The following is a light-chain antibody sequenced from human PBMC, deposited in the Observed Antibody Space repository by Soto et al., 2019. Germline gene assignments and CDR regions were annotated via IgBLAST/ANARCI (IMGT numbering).Light chain of an antibody. CDR3: NSYTSSNTYV. CDR1: SSDVGSYNR. CDR2: EVS. Sequence: QSALAQPPSGYGSPGQSVTISCTGTSSDVGSYNRVSWYQQPPGTAPKLMIYEVSNRPSGVPDRFSGSKSGNTASLTTSGLQPEDEADYYCNSYTSSNTYVFGTGTKVTVL. J-gene: IGLJ1*01. V-gene: IGLV2-18*03.